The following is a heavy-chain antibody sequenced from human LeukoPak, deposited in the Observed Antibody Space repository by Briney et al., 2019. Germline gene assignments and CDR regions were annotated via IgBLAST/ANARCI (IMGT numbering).Heavy chain of an antibody. D-gene: IGHD6-13*01. CDR3: AREVGSSWYHDYFDY. CDR1: GGSFSGYY. CDR2: INHSGST. Sequence: PSETLSLTCAVYGGSFSGYYWSWIRQPPGKGLEWIGEINHSGSTNYNPSLKSRVTISVDTSKNQFSLKLSSVTAADTAVYYCAREVGSSWYHDYFDYWGQGTLVTVSS. J-gene: IGHJ4*02. V-gene: IGHV4-34*01.